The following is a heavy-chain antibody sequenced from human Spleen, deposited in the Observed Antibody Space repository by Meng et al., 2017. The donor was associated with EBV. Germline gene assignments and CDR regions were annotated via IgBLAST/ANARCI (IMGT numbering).Heavy chain of an antibody. J-gene: IGHJ4*02. CDR1: GGSISSVDYY. D-gene: IGHD5-18*01. CDR2: IHYSGST. Sequence: VPLPEPGPGLWKASHTLPSLCAVSGGSISSVDYYWSRIRQPPGKGLEWIGYIHYSGSTHYNSSLRSRITMSLDTSKNKLSLKLSSVTAADTAVYYCARASSGDSDGFDYWGQGTLVTVSS. V-gene: IGHV4-30-4*01. CDR3: ARASSGDSDGFDY.